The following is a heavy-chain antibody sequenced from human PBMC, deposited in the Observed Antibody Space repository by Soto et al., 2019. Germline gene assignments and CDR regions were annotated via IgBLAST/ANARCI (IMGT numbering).Heavy chain of an antibody. J-gene: IGHJ4*02. CDR3: ARGDEGSGWYGVSY. CDR1: GFTFSSYG. Sequence: QVQLVESGGGVVQPGRSLRLSCAASGFTFSSYGMHWVRQAPGKGLAWVAVIWYDGSNKYYADSVKGRFTSSRDRKNTLYLQMNSLRAEDTGVYYCARGDEGSGWYGVSYWGQGTLVTVSS. V-gene: IGHV3-33*01. CDR2: IWYDGSNK. D-gene: IGHD6-19*01.